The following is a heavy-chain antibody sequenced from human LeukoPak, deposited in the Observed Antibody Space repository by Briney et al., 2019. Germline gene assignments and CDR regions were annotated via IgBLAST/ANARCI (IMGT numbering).Heavy chain of an antibody. D-gene: IGHD3-3*01. CDR3: ARGTLFGVVPRGLPV. CDR1: GGTFSSYA. Sequence: SVKVSCKASGGTFSSYAISWVRQAPGQGLEWMGGIIPIFGTANYAQKFQGRVTITTDESTSTAYMELSSLRSEDTAVYYCARGTLFGVVPRGLPVWGQGTLVTVSS. J-gene: IGHJ4*02. V-gene: IGHV1-69*05. CDR2: IIPIFGTA.